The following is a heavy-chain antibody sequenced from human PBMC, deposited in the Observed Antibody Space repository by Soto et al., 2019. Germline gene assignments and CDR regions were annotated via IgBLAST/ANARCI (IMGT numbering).Heavy chain of an antibody. D-gene: IGHD1-26*01. Sequence: SVKVSCKASGATFTNNAFTWVRQDPGKGIEWMGEIIPMSGTANYAEKFPGRVTITEDESTSIVYMEPSRLRSEHTVLYYCARVRSGTYFGVYYNGMDVWG. CDR3: ARVRSGTYFGVYYNGMDV. J-gene: IGHJ6*02. CDR2: IIPMSGTA. CDR1: GATFTNNA. V-gene: IGHV1-69*01.